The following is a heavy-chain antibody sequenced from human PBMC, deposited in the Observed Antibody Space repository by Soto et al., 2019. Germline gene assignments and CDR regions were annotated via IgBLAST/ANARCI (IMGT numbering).Heavy chain of an antibody. Sequence: ASVKVSCKASGYTFTSYYIHWVRQAPGQGLQWMGLINPSGGSTRYTQNFQGRVTVTRDTSTSTVYMELSSLRSEDTAVYYCARDALIAAAGTTYYYYGVDVWGQGTKVTVSS. J-gene: IGHJ6*02. CDR1: GYTFTSYY. CDR2: INPSGGST. CDR3: ARDALIAAAGTTYYYYGVDV. V-gene: IGHV1-46*01. D-gene: IGHD6-13*01.